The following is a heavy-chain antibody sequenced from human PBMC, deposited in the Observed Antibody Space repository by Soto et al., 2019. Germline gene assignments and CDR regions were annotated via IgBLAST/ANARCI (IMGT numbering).Heavy chain of an antibody. D-gene: IGHD2-15*01. V-gene: IGHV5-10-1*01. CDR2: IDPSDSYT. J-gene: IGHJ6*02. CDR1: GYSFTSFW. Sequence: PGESLKISCKGSGYSFTSFWISWVRQMPGKGLEWMGRIDPSDSYTNYSPSFQGHVTISADKSISTAYLQWSSLKASDTAMYYCARQYCSGGSCYSGYYYYGMDVWGQGTTVTVSS. CDR3: ARQYCSGGSCYSGYYYYGMDV.